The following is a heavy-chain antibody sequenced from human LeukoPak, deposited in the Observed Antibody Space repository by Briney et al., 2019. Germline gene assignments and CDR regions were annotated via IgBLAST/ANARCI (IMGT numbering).Heavy chain of an antibody. D-gene: IGHD3-22*01. CDR1: GYTFTSYD. V-gene: IGHV1-8*01. Sequence: ASVKVSCKASGYTFTSYDINWVRQTTGQGLEWMGWMNPNSGNTGYAQKFQGRVSMTRNTSTSTAYMELSSLRSEDTAVYYCARQISGYTTYYYYYVMDFWGQGTTVTVSS. J-gene: IGHJ6*02. CDR2: MNPNSGNT. CDR3: ARQISGYTTYYYYYVMDF.